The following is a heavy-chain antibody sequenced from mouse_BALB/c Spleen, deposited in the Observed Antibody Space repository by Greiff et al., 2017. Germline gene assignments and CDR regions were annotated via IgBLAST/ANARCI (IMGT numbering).Heavy chain of an antibody. CDR3: ARRFFAY. CDR2: INPSNGRT. Sequence: VQLQQSGAELVKPGASVKLSCKASGYTFTSYWMHWVKQRPGQGLEWIGEINPSNGRTNYNEKFKSKATLTVDKSSSTAYMQLSSLTSEDSAVYYCARRFFAYWGQGTLVTVSA. CDR1: GYTFTSYW. V-gene: IGHV1S81*02. J-gene: IGHJ3*01.